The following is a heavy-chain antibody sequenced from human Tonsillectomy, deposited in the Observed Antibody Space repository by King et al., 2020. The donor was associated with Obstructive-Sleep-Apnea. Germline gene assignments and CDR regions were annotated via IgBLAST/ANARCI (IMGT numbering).Heavy chain of an antibody. Sequence: VQLQESGPGLAKPSETLSLICSVSGGSISSYYWNWIRQPPGKGLEWIGYIHITGNTDYNPSLKSRVTMSVDASGNQFSLSLNSVTAADTATYYCARGGSGWSVGDAFDIWGQGAMVTVSS. CDR1: GGSISSYY. CDR2: IHITGNT. D-gene: IGHD6-19*01. V-gene: IGHV4-59*01. CDR3: ARGGSGWSVGDAFDI. J-gene: IGHJ3*02.